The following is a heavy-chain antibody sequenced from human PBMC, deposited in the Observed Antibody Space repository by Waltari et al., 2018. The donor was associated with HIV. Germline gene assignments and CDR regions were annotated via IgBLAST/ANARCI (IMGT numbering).Heavy chain of an antibody. Sequence: QLQLQESGPGLVKPSETLSLTCTVSGGSISSSSYYWGWIRQPPGKGLEWIGSIYYSGSTYYNPSLKSRVTISVDTSKNQFSLKLSSVTAADTAVYYCARLYPANRQWSKLDAFDIWGQGTMVTVSS. D-gene: IGHD6-19*01. V-gene: IGHV4-39*01. CDR2: IYYSGST. J-gene: IGHJ3*02. CDR3: ARLYPANRQWSKLDAFDI. CDR1: GGSISSSSYY.